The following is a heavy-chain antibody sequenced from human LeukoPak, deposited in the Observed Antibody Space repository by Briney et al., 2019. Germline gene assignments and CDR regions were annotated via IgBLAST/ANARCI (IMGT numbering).Heavy chain of an antibody. CDR2: IYPGDSDT. D-gene: IGHD3-22*01. J-gene: IGHJ4*02. Sequence: GESLKISCKGSGYSFTSYWIGWVRQMPGKGLEWMGIIYPGDSDTRYSPSFQGQVTISADKSISTAYLQWSSLKASDTAMYCCARPGYYYDSSGYYTPFYFDYWGQGTLVTVSS. CDR1: GYSFTSYW. CDR3: ARPGYYYDSSGYYTPFYFDY. V-gene: IGHV5-51*01.